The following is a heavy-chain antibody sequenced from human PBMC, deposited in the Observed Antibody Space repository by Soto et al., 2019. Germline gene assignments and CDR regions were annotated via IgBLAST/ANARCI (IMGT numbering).Heavy chain of an antibody. CDR3: ARVNSGSYYGAFDI. Sequence: PSETLSLTCAVSGGSISSSNWWSWVRQPPGKGLEWIGEIYHSGSTNYNPSLKSRVTISVDKSKNQFSLKLSSVTAADTAVYYCARVNSGSYYGAFDIWGQGTMVTVSS. CDR2: IYHSGST. J-gene: IGHJ3*02. V-gene: IGHV4-4*02. CDR1: GGSISSSNW. D-gene: IGHD1-26*01.